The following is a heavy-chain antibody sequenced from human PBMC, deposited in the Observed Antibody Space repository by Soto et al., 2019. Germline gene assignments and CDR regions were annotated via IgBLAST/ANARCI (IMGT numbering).Heavy chain of an antibody. D-gene: IGHD6-13*01. CDR2: IIPIFGTA. CDR3: AIRIAAAGNSWFDP. V-gene: IGHV1-69*01. Sequence: QVQLVQSEAEDKKRVSSVKVSCKASGGTFSSYAISWVRQAPGQGLEWMGGIIPIFGTANYAQKFQGRVTITADESTSTAYMELSSLRSEDTAVYYCAIRIAAAGNSWFDPWGQGTLVTVSS. CDR1: GGTFSSYA. J-gene: IGHJ5*02.